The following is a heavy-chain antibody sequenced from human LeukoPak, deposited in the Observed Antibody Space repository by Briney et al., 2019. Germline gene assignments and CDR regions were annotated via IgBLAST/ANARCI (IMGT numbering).Heavy chain of an antibody. CDR3: ARDLHSLSVVVTASRDY. CDR1: GYTFTGYY. Sequence: GASVKVSCKASGYTFTGYYMHWVRQAPGQGLEWMGWINPNSGGTNYAQKFQGRVTMTRDTSISTAYMELSRLRSDDTAVYYCARDLHSLSVVVTASRDYWGQGTLVTVSS. CDR2: INPNSGGT. D-gene: IGHD2-21*02. J-gene: IGHJ4*02. V-gene: IGHV1-2*02.